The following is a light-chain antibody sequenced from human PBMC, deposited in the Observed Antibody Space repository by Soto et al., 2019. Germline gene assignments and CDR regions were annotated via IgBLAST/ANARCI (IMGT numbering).Light chain of an antibody. J-gene: IGKJ2*01. V-gene: IGKV1-39*01. CDR2: AAS. CDR3: QQTYSTPHT. CDR1: QSISSS. Sequence: DIQMTQSPSSLSASVRVRVTISCRASQSISSSLNWYQQKPGKAPKLLIYAASTLQSGVPSRFSGSGSGTDFTLTISSLQPEDFGSYYCQQTYSTPHTFGQGTKVDIK.